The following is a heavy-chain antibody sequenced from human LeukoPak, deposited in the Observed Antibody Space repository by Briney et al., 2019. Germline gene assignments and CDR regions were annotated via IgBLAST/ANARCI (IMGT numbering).Heavy chain of an antibody. J-gene: IGHJ4*02. Sequence: PSETLSLTCTVSGGSISSYYWSWVRQPPGKGLEWIGYIYYSGSTNCNPSLKSRVTISLDTSKNHFSLKLSSVTAADTAVYYCARVSPAAAGYWGQGTLVTVSS. D-gene: IGHD6-13*01. V-gene: IGHV4-59*12. CDR3: ARVSPAAAGY. CDR2: IYYSGST. CDR1: GGSISSYY.